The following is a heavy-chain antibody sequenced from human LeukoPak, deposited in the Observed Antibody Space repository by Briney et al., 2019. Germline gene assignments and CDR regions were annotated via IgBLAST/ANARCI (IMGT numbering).Heavy chain of an antibody. D-gene: IGHD3-10*01. V-gene: IGHV3-73*01. J-gene: IGHJ6*04. CDR3: TRLARSITMVRGVILIYYYYYGMDV. CDR2: IRSKANSYAT. Sequence: PGGSLKLSCAASGFTFSGSAMHWVRQASGKGLEWVGRIRSKANSYATAYAASVKGRFTISRDDSKNTAYLQMNSLKTEDTAVYYCTRLARSITMVRGVILIYYYYYGMDVWGKGTTVTVSS. CDR1: GFTFSGSA.